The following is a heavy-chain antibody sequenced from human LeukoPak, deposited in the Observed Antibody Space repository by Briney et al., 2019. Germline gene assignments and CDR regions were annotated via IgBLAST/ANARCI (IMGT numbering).Heavy chain of an antibody. D-gene: IGHD3-10*01. CDR1: GFTFHDYA. CDR2: ISGSGGTT. CDR3: AKGSRPTGDY. Sequence: GGSLRLSCAASGFTFHDYAMHWVRQAPGKGLEWVSGISGSGGTTYYADSVKGRFTISRDNSRDTLYLQMNSLRAEDTAVYYCAKGSRPTGDYWGQGTLVTVSS. V-gene: IGHV3-23*01. J-gene: IGHJ4*02.